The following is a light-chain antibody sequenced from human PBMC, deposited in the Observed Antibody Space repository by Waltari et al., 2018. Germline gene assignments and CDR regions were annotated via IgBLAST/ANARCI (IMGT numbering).Light chain of an antibody. CDR3: QQYGSSPYT. J-gene: IGKJ2*01. CDR1: QSVRSSY. Sequence: EIVLTQSPGPLSLSPGERATLSCRASQSVRSSYLAWYQQKPGQAPRLLIYGASSRATGIPDRVSGSGSGTDFTLTISRLEPEDFAVYYCQQYGSSPYTFGQGTKLEIK. CDR2: GAS. V-gene: IGKV3-20*01.